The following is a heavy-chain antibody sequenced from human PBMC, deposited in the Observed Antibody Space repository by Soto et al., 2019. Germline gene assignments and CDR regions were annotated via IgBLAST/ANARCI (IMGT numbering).Heavy chain of an antibody. V-gene: IGHV4-61*08. J-gene: IGHJ6*02. Sequence: KPSETLSLTCTVSGGSISSGDYYWSWIRQPPGKGLEWIGYIYYSGSTNYNPSLKSRVTISVDTSKNQFSLKLSSVTAADTAVYYCARDLWGYCGTDCYPLDVWGQGTTVTVSS. CDR1: GGSISSGDYY. D-gene: IGHD2-21*02. CDR2: IYYSGST. CDR3: ARDLWGYCGTDCYPLDV.